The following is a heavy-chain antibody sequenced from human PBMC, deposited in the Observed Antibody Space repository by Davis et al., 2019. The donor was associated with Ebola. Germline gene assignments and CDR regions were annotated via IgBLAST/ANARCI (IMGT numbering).Heavy chain of an antibody. D-gene: IGHD6-6*01. Sequence: ASVKVSCKASGYTFTGYYMHWVRQAPGQGLEWMGWINPNSGGTNYAQKFQGRVTMTRDTSISTAYMELSRLRSDDTAVYYCARGLGFPIAARPYAFDIWGQGTMVTVSS. CDR2: INPNSGGT. CDR3: ARGLGFPIAARPYAFDI. V-gene: IGHV1-2*02. J-gene: IGHJ3*02. CDR1: GYTFTGYY.